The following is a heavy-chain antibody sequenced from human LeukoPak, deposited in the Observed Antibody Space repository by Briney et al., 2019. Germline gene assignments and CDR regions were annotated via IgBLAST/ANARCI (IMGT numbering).Heavy chain of an antibody. D-gene: IGHD3-9*01. J-gene: IGHJ3*02. CDR2: IYYSGST. V-gene: IGHV4-59*01. CDR3: ARGLRYFRSAPLDI. Sequence: SETLSLTCTVSGGSISSYYWSWIRQPPGKGLEWIGYIYYSGSTNYNPSLKSRVTISVDTSKNQFSLKLSSVTAADTAVYYCARGLRYFRSAPLDIWGQGTMVIVSS. CDR1: GGSISSYY.